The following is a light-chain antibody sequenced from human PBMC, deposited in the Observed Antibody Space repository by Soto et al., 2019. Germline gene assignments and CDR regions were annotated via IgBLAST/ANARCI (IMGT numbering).Light chain of an antibody. V-gene: IGKV1-33*01. Sequence: IQVTHSPSSLSASLGDRVTITFQAIQYISNYLSWYQQKPGQAPKLLIYDASTLETGVPSRFSGSGSGTDFTLTISSLQPEDIATYYCQQYDNIPIAFGQGTRLEIK. CDR1: QYISNY. CDR3: QQYDNIPIA. J-gene: IGKJ5*01. CDR2: DAS.